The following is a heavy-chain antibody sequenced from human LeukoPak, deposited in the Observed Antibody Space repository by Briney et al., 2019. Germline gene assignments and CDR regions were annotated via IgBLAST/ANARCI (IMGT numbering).Heavy chain of an antibody. Sequence: AGNSSGEASGGTFSSEASSWGRQGPGQGLEWMGGIIPIFGTANYAQKFPGRVTITTDESTSTGYMEMSSLRSEDTATYSCAINPLGYCSSTSCPSYFDYWGQGTLVTGSS. CDR1: GGTFSSEA. CDR2: IIPIFGTA. CDR3: AINPLGYCSSTSCPSYFDY. D-gene: IGHD2-2*01. V-gene: IGHV1-69*05. J-gene: IGHJ4*02.